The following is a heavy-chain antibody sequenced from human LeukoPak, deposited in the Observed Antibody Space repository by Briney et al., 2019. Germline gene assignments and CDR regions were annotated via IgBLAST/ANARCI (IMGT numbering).Heavy chain of an antibody. D-gene: IGHD3-3*01. CDR3: ARVITIFGVVTMGEVDY. J-gene: IGHJ4*02. Sequence: SETLSLTCTVSGGSISSSSYYWGWIRQPPGKGLEWIGSIYYSGSTYYNPSLKSRVTISVDTSKNQFSLKLSSVTAADTAVYYCARVITIFGVVTMGEVDYWGQGTLVTVSS. CDR2: IYYSGST. CDR1: GGSISSSSYY. V-gene: IGHV4-39*07.